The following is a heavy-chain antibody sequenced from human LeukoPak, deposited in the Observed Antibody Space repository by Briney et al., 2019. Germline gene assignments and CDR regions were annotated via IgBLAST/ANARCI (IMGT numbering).Heavy chain of an antibody. CDR3: ARTGDSSGYYPPYYFDY. J-gene: IGHJ4*02. CDR1: GFTFSSYS. D-gene: IGHD3-22*01. V-gene: IGHV3-48*04. Sequence: PGGSLRLSCAASGFTFSSYSMNWVRQAPGKGLEWVSYISSSSSTIYYADSVKGRFTISRDNAKNSLYLQMNSLRAEDTAVYYCARTGDSSGYYPPYYFDYWGQGTLVTVSS. CDR2: ISSSSSTI.